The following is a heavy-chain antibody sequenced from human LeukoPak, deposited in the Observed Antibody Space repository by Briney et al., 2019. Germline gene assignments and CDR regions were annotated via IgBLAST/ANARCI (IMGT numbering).Heavy chain of an antibody. CDR2: IYYSGST. D-gene: IGHD4-17*01. J-gene: IGHJ4*02. V-gene: IGHV4-59*12. CDR3: ARCPRDYGDYPYDY. CDR1: GGSISSYY. Sequence: PSETLSLTCTVSGGSISSYYWSWIRQPPGKGLEWIGFIYYSGSTNYNPSLKSRVTISVDTSKNQFSLKLSSVTAADTAAYYCARCPRDYGDYPYDYWGQGTLVTVSS.